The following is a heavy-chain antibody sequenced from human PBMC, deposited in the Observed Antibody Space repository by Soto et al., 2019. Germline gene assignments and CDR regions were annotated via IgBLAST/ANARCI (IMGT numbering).Heavy chain of an antibody. J-gene: IGHJ5*02. CDR1: GFTFTSSA. V-gene: IGHV1-58*01. CDR2: IVVGSGNT. D-gene: IGHD2-21*02. Sequence: GASVKVSCKXSGFTFTSSAVQWVRQARGQRLEWIGWIVVGSGNTNYAQKFQERVTITRDMSTSTAYMELSSLRSEDTAVYYCAADLTERLREFDPWGQGTLVTVSS. CDR3: AADLTERLREFDP.